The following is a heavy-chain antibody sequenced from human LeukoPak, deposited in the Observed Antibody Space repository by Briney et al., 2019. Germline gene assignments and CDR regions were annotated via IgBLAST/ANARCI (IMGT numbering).Heavy chain of an antibody. Sequence: PSETLSLICAVYGGSFSGYYWSWIRQPPGKGLEWIGEINHSGSTNYNPSLKSRVTISVDTSKNQFSLKLSSVTAADTAVYYCARDRPRYCSSTSCQRALDYWGQGTLVTVSS. CDR2: INHSGST. J-gene: IGHJ4*02. CDR1: GGSFSGYY. V-gene: IGHV4-34*01. D-gene: IGHD2-2*01. CDR3: ARDRPRYCSSTSCQRALDY.